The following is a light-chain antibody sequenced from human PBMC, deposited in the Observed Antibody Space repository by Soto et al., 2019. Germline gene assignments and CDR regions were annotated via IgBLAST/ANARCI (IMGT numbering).Light chain of an antibody. CDR1: SSDVGGYNY. CDR2: DVS. V-gene: IGLV2-14*01. J-gene: IGLJ1*01. Sequence: QSALTQPASVSGSPGQSITISCTGTSSDVGGYNYVSWYQQHPGKAPKLMIYDVSNRPSGVSNRFSGSKSGNTASLTISGLQAEDEADHYCSSYTSSSTPHYVFGTGTQLTVL. CDR3: SSYTSSSTPHYV.